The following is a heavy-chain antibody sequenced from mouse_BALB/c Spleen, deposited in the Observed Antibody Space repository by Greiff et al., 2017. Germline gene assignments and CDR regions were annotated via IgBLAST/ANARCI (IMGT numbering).Heavy chain of an antibody. CDR2: ISSGGSYT. Sequence: EVQGVESGGDLVKPGGSLKLSCAASGFTFSSYGMSWVRQTPDKRLEWVATISSGGSYTYYPDSVKGRFTISRDNAKNTLYLQMSSLKSEDTAMYYCARQGDYDGANYWGQGTSVTVSS. V-gene: IGHV5-6*01. CDR3: ARQGDYDGANY. D-gene: IGHD2-4*01. CDR1: GFTFSSYG. J-gene: IGHJ4*01.